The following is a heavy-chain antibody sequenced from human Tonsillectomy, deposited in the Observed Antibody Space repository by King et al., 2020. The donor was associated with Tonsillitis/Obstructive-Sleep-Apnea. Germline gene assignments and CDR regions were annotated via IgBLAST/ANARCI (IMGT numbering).Heavy chain of an antibody. V-gene: IGHV3-53*01. CDR3: ARDQGYGGYALDY. J-gene: IGHJ4*02. CDR2: IYSVGTT. Sequence: VQLVESGGGLIQPGGSLRLSCAASGFTVYSNDMSWVRQAPGKGLEWVSVIYSVGTTYYADSVKGRFTISRDNSNNTVFLQMNSLRAEDTAVYYCARDQGYGGYALDYWGQGTLVTVSS. CDR1: GFTVYSND. D-gene: IGHD5-12*01.